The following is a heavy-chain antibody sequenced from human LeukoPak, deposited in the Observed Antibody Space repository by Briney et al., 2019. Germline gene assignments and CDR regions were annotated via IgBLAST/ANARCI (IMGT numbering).Heavy chain of an antibody. J-gene: IGHJ4*02. CDR3: ASSSMITFGGVIVTHFDY. CDR1: GGTFSSYA. Sequence: SVKVSSKASGGTFSSYAISWVRQAPGQGLEWMGRIIPILGIANYAQKFQGRVTITADKSTSTAYMELSSLRSEDTAVYYCASSSMITFGGVIVTHFDYWGQGTLVTVSS. CDR2: IIPILGIA. D-gene: IGHD3-16*02. V-gene: IGHV1-69*04.